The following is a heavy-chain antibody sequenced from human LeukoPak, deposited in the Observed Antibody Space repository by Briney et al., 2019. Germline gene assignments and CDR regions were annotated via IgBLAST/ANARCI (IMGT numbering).Heavy chain of an antibody. J-gene: IGHJ4*02. CDR1: GFTFDDYG. CDR3: ARASYGSGSFDY. Sequence: GGSLRLSCAASGFTFDDYGMSWVRQAPGKGLEWVSGINWNGGSTGYTDSVKGRLTISRDNAKNSLYLQMNSLRAEDTALYYCARASYGSGSFDYWGQGTLVTVSS. CDR2: INWNGGST. D-gene: IGHD3-10*01. V-gene: IGHV3-20*04.